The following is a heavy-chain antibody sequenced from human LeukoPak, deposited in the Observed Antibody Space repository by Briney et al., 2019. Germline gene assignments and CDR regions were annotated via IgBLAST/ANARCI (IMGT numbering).Heavy chain of an antibody. V-gene: IGHV4-59*01. J-gene: IGHJ4*02. CDR1: GXSMSTYY. D-gene: IGHD1-26*01. CDR2: TYYSGST. CDR3: ARMYSGTSYYFDY. Sequence: PSETLSLTCTVSGXSMSTYYWSWIRQPPGKGLEWIGYTYYSGSTKYNPSLKSRVTMSVDTSKNQFSLKLNSVTAADTAVYYCARMYSGTSYYFDYWGQGTLVTVSS.